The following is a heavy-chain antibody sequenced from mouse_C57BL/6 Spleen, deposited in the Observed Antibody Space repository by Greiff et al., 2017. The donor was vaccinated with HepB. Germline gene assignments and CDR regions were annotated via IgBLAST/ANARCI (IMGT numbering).Heavy chain of an antibody. V-gene: IGHV3-6*01. CDR3: ARGEIWQGYAMDY. CDR1: GYSITSGYY. CDR2: ISYDGSN. D-gene: IGHD6-1*01. J-gene: IGHJ4*01. Sequence: EVQLQESGPGLVKPSQSLSLTCSVTGYSITSGYYWNWIRQFPGNKLEWMGYISYDGSNNYNPSLKNRISITRDTSKNQFFLKLNSVTTEDTATYYCARGEIWQGYAMDYWGQGTSVTVSS.